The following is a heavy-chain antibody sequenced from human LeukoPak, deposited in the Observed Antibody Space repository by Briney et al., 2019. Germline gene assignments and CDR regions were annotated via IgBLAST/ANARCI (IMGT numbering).Heavy chain of an antibody. J-gene: IGHJ6*02. V-gene: IGHV3-7*03. CDR3: ARNNGMDV. CDR1: GFALSSHW. Sequence: GGSLRLSCAASGFALSSHWMTWVRQVPGRGPEWVANVNRDGSGTYYLDSVKGRVTISKDNAKNSLYLQMNSLRAEDTALYHCARNNGMDVWGQGTTVIVSS. CDR2: VNRDGSGT.